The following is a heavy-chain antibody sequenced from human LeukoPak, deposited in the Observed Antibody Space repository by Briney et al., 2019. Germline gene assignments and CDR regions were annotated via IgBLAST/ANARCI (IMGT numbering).Heavy chain of an antibody. Sequence: SCKASGYTFTSYYMHWVRQAPGKGLEWAAFIRYDGSNKYYADSVKGRFTISRDNSKNTLYLQMNSLRAEDTAVYYCAKDRGYSSSWYHIHDYWGQGTLVTVSS. CDR1: GYTFTSYY. V-gene: IGHV3-30*02. J-gene: IGHJ4*02. CDR2: IRYDGSNK. D-gene: IGHD6-13*01. CDR3: AKDRGYSSSWYHIHDY.